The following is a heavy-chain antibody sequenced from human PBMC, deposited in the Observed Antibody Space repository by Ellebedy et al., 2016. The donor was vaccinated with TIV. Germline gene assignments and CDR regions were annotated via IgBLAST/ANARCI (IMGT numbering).Heavy chain of an antibody. CDR3: ARAYDFWRGGWFDP. CDR1: GGSISSYY. Sequence: MPSETLSLTCTVSGGSISSYYWSWIRQPPGKGLEWIGYIYYSWSTNYNPSLKSRVTISVDTSKNQVSLKLSPVTAADTAVYYCARAYDFWRGGWFDPWGQGTLVTVSS. CDR2: IYYSWST. D-gene: IGHD3-3*01. V-gene: IGHV4-59*01. J-gene: IGHJ5*02.